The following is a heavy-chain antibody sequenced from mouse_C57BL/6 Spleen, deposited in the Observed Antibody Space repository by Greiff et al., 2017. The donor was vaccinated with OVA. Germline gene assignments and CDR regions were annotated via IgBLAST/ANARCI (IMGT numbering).Heavy chain of an antibody. J-gene: IGHJ3*01. D-gene: IGHD2-4*01. CDR2: ISYDGSN. Sequence: VQLKESGPGLVKPSQSLSLTCSVTGYSITSGYYWNWIRQFPGNKLEWMGYISYDGSNNYNPSLKNRISITRDTSKNQFFLKLNSVTTEDTATYYCARGGVYYDSWFAYWGQGTLVTVSA. V-gene: IGHV3-6*01. CDR3: ARGGVYYDSWFAY. CDR1: GYSITSGYY.